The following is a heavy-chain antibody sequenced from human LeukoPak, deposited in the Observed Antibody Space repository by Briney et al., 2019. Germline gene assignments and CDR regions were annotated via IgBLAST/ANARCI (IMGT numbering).Heavy chain of an antibody. CDR3: ARDHDFDWHLVSSPYYYYGMDV. V-gene: IGHV4-4*02. CDR1: GGSISSSNW. J-gene: IGHJ6*02. D-gene: IGHD3-9*01. Sequence: ASETLSLTCAVSGGSISSSNWWSWVRQPPGKGLEWIGEIYHSGSTNYNPSLKSRVTILVDKSKNQFSLKLSSVTAADTAVYYCARDHDFDWHLVSSPYYYYGMDVWGQRTTVTVSS. CDR2: IYHSGST.